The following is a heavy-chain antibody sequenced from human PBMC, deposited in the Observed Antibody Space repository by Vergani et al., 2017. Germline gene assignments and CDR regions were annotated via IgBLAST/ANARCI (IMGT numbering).Heavy chain of an antibody. CDR3: ARDTCSGGSCYIDY. CDR2: IYTSGST. D-gene: IGHD2-15*01. J-gene: IGHJ4*02. CDR1: GGSISSGSYY. Sequence: QVQLQESGPGLVKPSQPLSLTCTVSGGSISSGSYYWSWIRQPAGKGLEWIGRIYTSGSTNYNPSLKSRVTISVDTSKNQFSLKLSSVTAADTAVYYCARDTCSGGSCYIDYWGQGTLVTVSS. V-gene: IGHV4-61*02.